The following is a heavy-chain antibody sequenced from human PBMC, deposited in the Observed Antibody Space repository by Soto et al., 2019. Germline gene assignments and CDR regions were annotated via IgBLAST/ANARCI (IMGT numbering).Heavy chain of an antibody. V-gene: IGHV3-23*01. D-gene: IGHD4-17*01. J-gene: IGHJ2*01. CDR3: ATLTTVTQPTPYWYFDL. CDR1: GFTFSSYA. CDR2: ISGSGGST. Sequence: EVQLLESGGGLVQPGGSLRLSCAASGFTFSSYAMSWVRQAPGKVLEWVSAISGSGGSTYYADSVKGRFTISRDNSKNTLYLQMNSMRAEDTAVYYCATLTTVTQPTPYWYFDLWGRGTLVTVSS.